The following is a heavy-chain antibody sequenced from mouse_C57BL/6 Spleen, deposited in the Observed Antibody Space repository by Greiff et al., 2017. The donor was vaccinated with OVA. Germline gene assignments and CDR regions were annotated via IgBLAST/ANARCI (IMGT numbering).Heavy chain of an antibody. CDR2: SRNKANDYTT. V-gene: IGHV7-1*01. CDR3: ARGSGYAMDY. Sequence: DVKLVESGGGLVQSGRSLRLSCATSGFTFSDFYMEWVRQAPGKGLEWIAASRNKANDYTTEYSASVKGRFIVSRDTSQSILYLQMNALRAEDTAIYYCARGSGYAMDYWGQGTSVTVSS. J-gene: IGHJ4*01. CDR1: GFTFSDFY.